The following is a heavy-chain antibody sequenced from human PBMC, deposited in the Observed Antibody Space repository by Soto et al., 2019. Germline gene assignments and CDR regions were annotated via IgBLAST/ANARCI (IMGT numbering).Heavy chain of an antibody. J-gene: IGHJ6*02. CDR1: GYTFTSYG. Sequence: GASVKVSCKASGYTFTSYGISWVRQAPGQGLEWMGWISAYNGNTNYAQKLQGRVTMTTDTSTSTAYMELRSLRSDDTAVYYCAREVGATTFDYYYGMDVWGQGTTVPVSS. D-gene: IGHD1-26*01. CDR2: ISAYNGNT. CDR3: AREVGATTFDYYYGMDV. V-gene: IGHV1-18*01.